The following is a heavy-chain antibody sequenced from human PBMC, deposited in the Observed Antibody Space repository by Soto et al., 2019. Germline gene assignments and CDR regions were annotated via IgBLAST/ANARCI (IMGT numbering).Heavy chain of an antibody. V-gene: IGHV1-18*01. D-gene: IGHD3-10*01. Sequence: GASVKVSCKASGYTFTSYGISWVRQAPGQGLEWMGWISAYNGNTNYAQKLQGRVTMTTDTSTSTAYMELRSLRSDDTAVYYCARDRIVLLWFGELSPYYYYGMDVWGQGTTVTVSS. CDR2: ISAYNGNT. J-gene: IGHJ6*02. CDR1: GYTFTSYG. CDR3: ARDRIVLLWFGELSPYYYYGMDV.